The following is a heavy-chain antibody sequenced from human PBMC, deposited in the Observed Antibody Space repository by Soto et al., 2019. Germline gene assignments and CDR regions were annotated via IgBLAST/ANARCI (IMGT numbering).Heavy chain of an antibody. J-gene: IGHJ3*02. D-gene: IGHD7-27*01. Sequence: ASVKVSCKASGYTFTGYYMHWVRQAPGQGLEWMGWINPNSGGTNYAQKFQGWVTMTRDTSISTAYMELSRLRSDDTAVYYCAREGGLTGDRDAFDIWGQGTMVTVSS. CDR1: GYTFTGYY. V-gene: IGHV1-2*04. CDR2: INPNSGGT. CDR3: AREGGLTGDRDAFDI.